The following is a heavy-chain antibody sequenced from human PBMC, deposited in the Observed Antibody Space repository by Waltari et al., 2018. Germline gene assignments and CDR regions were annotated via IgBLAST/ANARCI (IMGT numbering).Heavy chain of an antibody. J-gene: IGHJ4*02. CDR1: KVTFNGFA. CDR2: ISFDGRNT. D-gene: IGHD1-1*01. Sequence: QVEMAESGGGVVQPGRSLTLSCADAKVTFNGFAMHWVRQAPGKGLEWVAGISFDGRNTYYDDSVKGRFSISRDHSKNTVYLHLSSLRREDTSVYFCTRDGAGGNSYFDYWGRGNVVTVSS. V-gene: IGHV3-30*04. CDR3: TRDGAGGNSYFDY.